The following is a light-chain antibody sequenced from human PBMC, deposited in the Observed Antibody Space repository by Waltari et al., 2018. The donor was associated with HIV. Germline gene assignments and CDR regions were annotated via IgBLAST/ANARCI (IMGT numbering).Light chain of an antibody. J-gene: IGLJ2*01. Sequence: SYVLTQPHSVSVAPGQTARITCGGNNIGSKSVHWYKQKPGQALVLVVYDDSDRPSGIPERFSGSNAGNTATLTISRVEAGDEADYYCQVWDSSSDHVVFGGGTKLPVL. CDR1: NIGSKS. CDR2: DDS. CDR3: QVWDSSSDHVV. V-gene: IGLV3-21*02.